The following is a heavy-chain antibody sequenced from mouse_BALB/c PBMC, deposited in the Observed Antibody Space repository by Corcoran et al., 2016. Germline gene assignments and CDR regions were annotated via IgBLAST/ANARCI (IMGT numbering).Heavy chain of an antibody. CDR3: ARDYGSSSFAY. Sequence: DVQLQESGPGLVKPSQSLSLTCSVTGYSITSGYYWNWIRVFPGNKLEWMGYISYDGSNNYNPSLKNRISITRDTSKNQFFLKLNSVTTEDTATYYCARDYGSSSFAYWGQGTLVTVSA. D-gene: IGHD1-1*01. CDR1: GYSITSGYY. CDR2: ISYDGSN. J-gene: IGHJ3*01. V-gene: IGHV3-6*02.